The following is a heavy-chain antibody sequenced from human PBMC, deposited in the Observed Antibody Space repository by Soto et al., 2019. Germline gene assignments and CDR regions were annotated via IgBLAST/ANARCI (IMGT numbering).Heavy chain of an antibody. D-gene: IGHD3-22*01. CDR2: IYYNGRT. Sequence: SETLSLTCAVDGGSFSGYCWSWIRQPPGKGLEWIGYIYYNGRTNYNPSLKSRVTISIDASKNQFSLILSSVTAADTAVYYCAREDYYDSSGYYLFDYWGQGTLVTSPQ. CDR3: AREDYYDSSGYYLFDY. V-gene: IGHV4-59*01. CDR1: GGSFSGYC. J-gene: IGHJ4*02.